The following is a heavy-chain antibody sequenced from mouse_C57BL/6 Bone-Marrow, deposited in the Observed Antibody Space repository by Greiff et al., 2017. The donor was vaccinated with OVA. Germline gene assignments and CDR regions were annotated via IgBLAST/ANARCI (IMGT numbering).Heavy chain of an antibody. J-gene: IGHJ4*01. CDR1: GYTFTSYW. CDR2: IDPSDSYT. CDR3: AREGIYYGYDYAMDY. V-gene: IGHV1-69*01. Sequence: QVQLQQPGAELVMPGASVKLSCKASGYTFTSYWMHWVKQRPGQGLEWIGEIDPSDSYTNYNQKFKGKSTLTVEKSSSTAYMQLSSLTSKDSAVYYCAREGIYYGYDYAMDYWGQGTSVTVSS. D-gene: IGHD2-2*01.